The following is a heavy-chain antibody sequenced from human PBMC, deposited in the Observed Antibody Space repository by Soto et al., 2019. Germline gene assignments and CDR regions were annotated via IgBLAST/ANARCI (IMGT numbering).Heavy chain of an antibody. V-gene: IGHV1-3*01. CDR1: GYTFTSYG. D-gene: IGHD3-22*01. CDR2: INVGNGNT. J-gene: IGHJ4*02. Sequence: QVQLVQSGAEVKNPGASVKVSCKTSGYTFTSYGLHWVRQAPGQRPEWMAWINVGNGNTKYSEKFQGRVTITRDTSASTAYMELSSLRSEDTAVFCCARLSDSSGFIDYWGQGTLVTVSS. CDR3: ARLSDSSGFIDY.